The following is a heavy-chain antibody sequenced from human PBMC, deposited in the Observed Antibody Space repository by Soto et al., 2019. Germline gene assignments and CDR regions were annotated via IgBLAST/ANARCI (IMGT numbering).Heavy chain of an antibody. Sequence: GGSLSHSCAASGLTFSIYAMSWVRQAPGKGLEWVSAISGGRGSTYYADSVKGRFTISRDNSRNTLYLQMNSLRAEDTAVYYCAKSVDEYSTSWYGHWGQGTLVTVSS. CDR3: AKSVDEYSTSWYGH. D-gene: IGHD6-13*01. J-gene: IGHJ4*02. CDR1: GLTFSIYA. V-gene: IGHV3-23*01. CDR2: ISGGRGST.